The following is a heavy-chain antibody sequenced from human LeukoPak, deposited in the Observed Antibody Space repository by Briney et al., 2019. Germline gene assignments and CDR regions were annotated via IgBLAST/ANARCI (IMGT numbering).Heavy chain of an antibody. CDR2: ISSSGSTI. D-gene: IGHD1-26*01. Sequence: PGGSLRLSCAASGFTFSDYYVSWSRQAPGKGLEWVSYISSSGSTIYYADSVKGRFTISRDNAKNSLYLQMNSLRAEDTAVYYCARAWELLYAFDIWGQGTMVTVSS. J-gene: IGHJ3*02. CDR1: GFTFSDYY. V-gene: IGHV3-11*01. CDR3: ARAWELLYAFDI.